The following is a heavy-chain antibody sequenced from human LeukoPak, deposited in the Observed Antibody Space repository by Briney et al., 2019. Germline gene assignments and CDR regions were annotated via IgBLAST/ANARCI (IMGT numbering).Heavy chain of an antibody. Sequence: PGESLRLSCAASGFTFSSYGMHWVRQAPGKGLEWVAFIRYDGSNKYYADSVKGRFTISRDNSKNTLYLQMNSLRAEDTAVYYCAKGKDIVVVPAATLDYWGQGTLVTVSS. CDR3: AKGKDIVVVPAATLDY. J-gene: IGHJ4*02. CDR1: GFTFSSYG. V-gene: IGHV3-30*02. D-gene: IGHD2-2*01. CDR2: IRYDGSNK.